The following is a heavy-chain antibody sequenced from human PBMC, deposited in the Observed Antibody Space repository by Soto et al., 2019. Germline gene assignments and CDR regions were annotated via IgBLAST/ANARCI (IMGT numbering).Heavy chain of an antibody. V-gene: IGHV3-48*01. D-gene: IGHD6-19*01. CDR2: IDISSSTI. Sequence: GGSLRLSCAASGFTFSDYNMKWVRQAPGKGPEWVSYIDISSSTIYYADSVKGRFTVSRDNAKNSLYLQMNSLRAEDTAVYYCARAGSIGVTGTFAYWGQGTLVTVSS. CDR3: ARAGSIGVTGTFAY. J-gene: IGHJ4*02. CDR1: GFTFSDYN.